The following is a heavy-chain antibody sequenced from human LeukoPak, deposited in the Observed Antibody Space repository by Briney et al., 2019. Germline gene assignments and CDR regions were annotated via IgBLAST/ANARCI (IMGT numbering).Heavy chain of an antibody. CDR1: GRSISSSSYY. J-gene: IGHJ6*03. V-gene: IGHV4-39*01. Sequence: SETLSLTCTVSGRSISSSSYYWGWIRQPPGKGLEWIGSIYYSGSIYYNPSLKSRVTISVDTSKNQFSVKLSSVTAADTAVYYCASLEVRLYYMDVWGKGTTVTISS. CDR2: IYYSGSI. D-gene: IGHD3-10*01. CDR3: ASLEVRLYYMDV.